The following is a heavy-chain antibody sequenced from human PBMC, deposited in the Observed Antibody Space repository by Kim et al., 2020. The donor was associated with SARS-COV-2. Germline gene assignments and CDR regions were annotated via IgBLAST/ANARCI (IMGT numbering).Heavy chain of an antibody. J-gene: IGHJ4*02. Sequence: TPYHPSLKSRAAMSVDTSQNQFSLKLTSVTAADTAIYYCARSDGNNLLDYWGQGTLVTVSS. V-gene: IGHV4-4*07. CDR3: ARSDGNNLLDY. CDR2: T. D-gene: IGHD2-21*01.